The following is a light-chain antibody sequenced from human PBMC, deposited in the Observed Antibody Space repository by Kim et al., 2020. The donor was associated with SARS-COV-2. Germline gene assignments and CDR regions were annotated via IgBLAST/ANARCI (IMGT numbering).Light chain of an antibody. J-gene: IGLJ3*02. CDR3: QSYDISLSGSGV. V-gene: IGLV1-40*01. CDR2: GNN. Sequence: RISISVTVDTSNFRASYDVHWYQQLPARAPKLLIYGNNIRPSGVPDRFSCSKSGTSASLAISGLQAEDEADYYCQSYDISLSGSGVFGGGPQLTVL. CDR1: TSNFRASYD.